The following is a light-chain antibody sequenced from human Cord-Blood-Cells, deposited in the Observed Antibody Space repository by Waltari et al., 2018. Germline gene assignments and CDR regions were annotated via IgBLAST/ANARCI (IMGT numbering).Light chain of an antibody. J-gene: IGKJ2*01. V-gene: IGKV4-1*01. Sequence: DLVMTQSPDSLAVSLGERAPINCKSSQSVLYSSNNKNYLAWYQQRPGQPPKLLIYWASTRESGVPDRFSGSGSGTDFTLTISSLQAEDVAVYYCQQYYSTPHTFGQGTKLEIK. CDR1: QSVLYSSNNKNY. CDR3: QQYYSTPHT. CDR2: WAS.